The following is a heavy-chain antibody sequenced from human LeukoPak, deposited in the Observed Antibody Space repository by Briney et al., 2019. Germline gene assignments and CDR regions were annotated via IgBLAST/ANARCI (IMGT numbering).Heavy chain of an antibody. CDR1: GFTFSNYT. CDR2: IYSGGST. Sequence: PGGSLRLSCSASGFTFSNYTMHWVRQAPGKGLEWVSVIYSGGSTNYADSVKGRFTISRDNSKNTLYLQMNSLRAEDTAIYYCTRDSGRGQWLVLFDYWGQGTLVTVSS. CDR3: TRDSGRGQWLVLFDY. V-gene: IGHV3-53*01. D-gene: IGHD6-19*01. J-gene: IGHJ4*02.